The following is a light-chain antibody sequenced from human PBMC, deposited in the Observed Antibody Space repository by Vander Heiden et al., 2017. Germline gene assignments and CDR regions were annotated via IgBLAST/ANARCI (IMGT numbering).Light chain of an antibody. J-gene: IGKJ3*01. CDR1: QSVSSY. Sequence: EIVLTQSPATLSLSPGERATLSCRASQSVSSYLAWDQQKPGQAPRLLIYDASNRATGITDRFSGSGSGTDFTLTISSLEPEDIAVYYGQQRIRTFGHGTKVDIK. V-gene: IGKV3-11*01. CDR3: QQRIRT. CDR2: DAS.